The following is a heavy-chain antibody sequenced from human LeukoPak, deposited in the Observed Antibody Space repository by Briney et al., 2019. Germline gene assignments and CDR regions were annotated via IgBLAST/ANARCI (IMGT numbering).Heavy chain of an antibody. Sequence: ASVTVSCKASGYTFTGHYMHWVRQAPGQGLEWMGWINPNSGGTNYAQKFQGRVTMTRDTSISTAYMELSRLRSDDTAVYYCARDTLTYYDYVWGSYRLNDYYGMDVWGQGTTVTVSS. CDR3: ARDTLTYYDYVWGSYRLNDYYGMDV. CDR1: GYTFTGHY. CDR2: INPNSGGT. D-gene: IGHD3-16*02. J-gene: IGHJ6*02. V-gene: IGHV1-2*02.